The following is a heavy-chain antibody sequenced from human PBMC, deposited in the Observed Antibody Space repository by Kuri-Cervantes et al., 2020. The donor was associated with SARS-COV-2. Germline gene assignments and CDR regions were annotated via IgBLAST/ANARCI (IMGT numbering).Heavy chain of an antibody. Sequence: LSLTCAVSGYSISSGYYWGWIRQPPGKGLEWVAFIRYDGSNKYYADSVKGRFTISRDNSKNTLYLQMNSLRAEDTAVYYCAKDHYGGNAAFDIWGQGTMVTVSS. CDR3: AKDHYGGNAAFDI. CDR1: GYSISSGYY. J-gene: IGHJ3*02. CDR2: IRYDGSNK. D-gene: IGHD4-23*01. V-gene: IGHV3-30*02.